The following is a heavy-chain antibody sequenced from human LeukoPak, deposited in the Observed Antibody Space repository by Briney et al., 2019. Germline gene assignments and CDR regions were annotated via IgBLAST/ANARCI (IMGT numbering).Heavy chain of an antibody. CDR3: ARTSHYVDIAATIPYGIYYFDY. CDR1: GFTFSSYG. J-gene: IGHJ4*02. CDR2: IRHDGSNQ. V-gene: IGHV3-30*02. Sequence: GGSLRLSCAASGFTFSSYGMHWVRQAPGKGLEWVAFIRHDGSNQYYADSVKGRFTISRDNSKKRVYLQMNSPRSDDTAVYYCARTSHYVDIAATIPYGIYYFDYWGQGTLVTVSS. D-gene: IGHD5-12*01.